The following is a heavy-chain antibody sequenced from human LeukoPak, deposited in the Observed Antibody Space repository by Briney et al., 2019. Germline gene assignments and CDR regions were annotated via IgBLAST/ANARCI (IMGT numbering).Heavy chain of an antibody. CDR1: GFTFGDHA. CDR2: ISSGGGGT. CDR3: AKTFSGSFFIDS. Sequence: GGSLRLSCAASGFTFGDHAMTWVRQAPGKGLEWVSSISSGGGGTYYADSVNGRFTISRDKSRYTVYLQMSSLRAEDTAVYYCAKTFSGSFFIDSWGQGTLVTVSP. V-gene: IGHV3-23*01. J-gene: IGHJ4*02. D-gene: IGHD3-10*01.